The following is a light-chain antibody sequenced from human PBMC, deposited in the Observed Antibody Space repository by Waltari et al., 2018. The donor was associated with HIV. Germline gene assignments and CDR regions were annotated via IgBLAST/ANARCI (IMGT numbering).Light chain of an antibody. J-gene: IGKJ5*01. CDR2: DAA. Sequence: DLQMTQSPSSLSSSVGDRVTLPCRARQGISNSLAWYQQKPGKAPQLLIYDAATLHSGVPARFSGSGSGTEFTLTISSLQPEDFATYYCQQTHTFPITFGQGTRLELK. CDR1: QGISNS. V-gene: IGKV1D-12*01. CDR3: QQTHTFPIT.